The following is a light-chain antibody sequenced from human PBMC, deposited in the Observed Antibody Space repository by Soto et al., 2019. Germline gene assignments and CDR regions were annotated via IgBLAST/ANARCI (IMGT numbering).Light chain of an antibody. V-gene: IGLV2-14*03. CDR1: SSDVGSYNF. CDR3: SSYTTASTAI. CDR2: DVS. J-gene: IGLJ2*01. Sequence: QSALTQPASVSASPGQSITISCTGTSSDVGSYNFVSWYQQHPGKAPKLMIFDVSVRPSGVSNRFSGSKSGNTASLTISGLQAEDEAHYYCSSYTTASTAIFGEGTKLTVL.